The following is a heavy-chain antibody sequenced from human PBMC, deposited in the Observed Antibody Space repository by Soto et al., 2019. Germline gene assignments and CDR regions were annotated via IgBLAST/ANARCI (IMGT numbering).Heavy chain of an antibody. D-gene: IGHD2-15*01. Sequence: QVQLVQSGAEVKKPGASVKVSCKASGYTFTSYGISWVRQAPGQGLEWMGWISAYNGNTNYAQKLQGRVTMTTDTSTRTASMELRSLGSDDTAVYYCAEVYCSGGSCYLGFGWYYYYMDVWGKGTTVTVSS. CDR3: AEVYCSGGSCYLGFGWYYYYMDV. CDR1: GYTFTSYG. CDR2: ISAYNGNT. J-gene: IGHJ6*03. V-gene: IGHV1-18*01.